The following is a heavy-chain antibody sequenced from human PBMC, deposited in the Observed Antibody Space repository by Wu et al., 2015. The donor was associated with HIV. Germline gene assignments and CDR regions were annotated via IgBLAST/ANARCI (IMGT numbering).Heavy chain of an antibody. V-gene: IGHV1-69*12. J-gene: IGHJ6*03. CDR1: GGTFSSYG. CDR2: FTTIFGTA. Sequence: QVQLVQSGAEVKKPGSSVKVSCKTSGGTFSSYGVSWVRQAPGQGLEWMGGFTTIFGTANYAQKFQDRVTITADESTGTAYMELRSLRSEDTAVYYCARDLFSAQIGTDYYYYYYMDVWAKGPTVDRLL. D-gene: IGHD1-1*01. CDR3: ARDLFSAQIGTDYYYYYYMDV.